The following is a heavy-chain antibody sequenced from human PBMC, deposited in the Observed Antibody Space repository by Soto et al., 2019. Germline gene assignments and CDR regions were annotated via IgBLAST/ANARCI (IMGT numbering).Heavy chain of an antibody. D-gene: IGHD3-3*01. CDR3: ARAGRGIFWSGSNWFDP. V-gene: IGHV1-2*04. CDR1: GYTFTGYY. Sequence: RASVKVSCKASGYTFTGYYMHWVRQAPGQGLEWMGWINPNSGGTNYAQKFQGWVTMTRDTSISTAYMELSRLRSDDTAVYYCARAGRGIFWSGSNWFDPWGQGTLVTVSS. CDR2: INPNSGGT. J-gene: IGHJ5*02.